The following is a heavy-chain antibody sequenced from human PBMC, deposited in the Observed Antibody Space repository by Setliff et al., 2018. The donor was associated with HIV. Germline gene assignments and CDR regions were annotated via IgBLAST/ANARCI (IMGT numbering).Heavy chain of an antibody. V-gene: IGHV4-59*12. CDR2: IYYSGDT. CDR3: ARVPFGSGSYYFDF. CDR1: GGSISSYY. D-gene: IGHD3-10*01. Sequence: ASETLSLTCTVSGGSISSYYWTWIRQPPGKGLEWIGYIYYSGDTYYNATLQSRATILLDTSKNQFFLTLTSVTAADTAVYFCARVPFGSGSYYFDFWGQGTLVTVSS. J-gene: IGHJ4*02.